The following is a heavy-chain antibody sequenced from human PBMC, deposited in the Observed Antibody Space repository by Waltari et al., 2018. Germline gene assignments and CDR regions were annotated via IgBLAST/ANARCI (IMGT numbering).Heavy chain of an antibody. V-gene: IGHV3-74*01. CDR3: ARDLEDIVVVPAATGGFVGY. CDR1: GFTFSSYW. J-gene: IGHJ4*02. D-gene: IGHD2-2*01. CDR2: INSDGSST. Sequence: EVQLVESGGGLVQPGGSLRLSCAASGFTFSSYWMHWVRQAPGKGLVWVPRINSDGSSTSYADSVKGRFTISRDNAKNTLYLQMNSLRAEDTAVYYCARDLEDIVVVPAATGGFVGYWGQGTLVTVSS.